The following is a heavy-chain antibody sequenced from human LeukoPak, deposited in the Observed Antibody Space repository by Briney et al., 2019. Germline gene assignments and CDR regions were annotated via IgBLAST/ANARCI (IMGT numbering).Heavy chain of an antibody. D-gene: IGHD2-8*01. CDR2: ISSSSSYI. Sequence: PGGSLRLSCAASGFTFSSYSMNWVRQAPGKGLEWVSSISSSSSYIYYADSVKGRFTISRDNAKNSLYLQMNSLRAEDTAVYYCARGGYGNGENWFDPWGQGTLVTVSS. J-gene: IGHJ5*02. CDR1: GFTFSSYS. CDR3: ARGGYGNGENWFDP. V-gene: IGHV3-21*01.